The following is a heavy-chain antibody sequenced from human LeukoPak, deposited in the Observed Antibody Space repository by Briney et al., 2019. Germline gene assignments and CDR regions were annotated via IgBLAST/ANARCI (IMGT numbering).Heavy chain of an antibody. CDR1: GGTFSSYA. CDR3: ARDVSSRYYYDSSGYYPIPIPYDY. D-gene: IGHD3-22*01. V-gene: IGHV1-18*01. CDR2: ISAYNGNT. J-gene: IGHJ4*02. Sequence: ASVTVSCTASGGTFSSYAISWVRQAPGQGLEWMGWISAYNGNTNYAQKLQGRVTMTTDTSTSTAYMELRSLRSDDTAVYYCARDVSSRYYYDSSGYYPIPIPYDYWGQGTLVTVSS.